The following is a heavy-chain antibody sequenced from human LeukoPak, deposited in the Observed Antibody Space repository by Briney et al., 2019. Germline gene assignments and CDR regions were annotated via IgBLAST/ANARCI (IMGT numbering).Heavy chain of an antibody. CDR3: ARGVGLVPGATYNWFDP. D-gene: IGHD2-2*01. CDR2: INPNSGGT. V-gene: IGHV1-2*04. J-gene: IGHJ5*02. Sequence: ASVKVSCKASGYTFTGYYMHWVRQAPGQGLEWMGWINPNSGGTNYAQKFQGWVTMTRDTSISTAYMELSRLRSDDTAVYYCARGVGLVPGATYNWFDPWGQGTLVTVSS. CDR1: GYTFTGYY.